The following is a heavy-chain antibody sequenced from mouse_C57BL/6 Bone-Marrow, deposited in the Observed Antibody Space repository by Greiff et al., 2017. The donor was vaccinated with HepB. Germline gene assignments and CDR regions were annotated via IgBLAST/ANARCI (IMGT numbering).Heavy chain of an antibody. D-gene: IGHD2-10*01. J-gene: IGHJ1*03. CDR3: ARTPYYGKKGYWYFDV. Sequence: VMLVESGPGLVQPSQSLSITCTVSGFSLTSYGVHWVRQSPGKGLEWLGVIWSGGSTDYNAAFISRLSISKDNSKSQVFFKMNSLQADDTAIYYCARTPYYGKKGYWYFDVWGTGTTVTVSS. V-gene: IGHV2-2*01. CDR2: IWSGGST. CDR1: GFSLTSYG.